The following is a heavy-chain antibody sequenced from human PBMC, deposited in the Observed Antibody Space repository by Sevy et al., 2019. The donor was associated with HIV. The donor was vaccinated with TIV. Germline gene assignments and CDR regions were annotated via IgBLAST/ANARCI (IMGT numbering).Heavy chain of an antibody. CDR2: ISGSGGST. V-gene: IGHV3-23*01. CDR3: SKGRRSLFAWRDAFDI. Sequence: GGSLRLSCAASGFTFSSYAMSWVRQAPGKGLEWVSAISGSGGSTYYADSVKGRFTISRDNSKNTLDLQMNSLRAEDTAVYYCSKGRRSLFAWRDAFDIWGKGTMVTVSS. D-gene: IGHD3-3*01. J-gene: IGHJ3*02. CDR1: GFTFSSYA.